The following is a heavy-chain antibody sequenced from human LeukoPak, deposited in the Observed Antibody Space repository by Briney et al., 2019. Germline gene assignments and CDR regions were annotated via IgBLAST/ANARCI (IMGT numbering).Heavy chain of an antibody. J-gene: IGHJ4*02. CDR3: AKAVGLGGSYYFDY. CDR1: GFTFDDYA. Sequence: GGSLRLSCAASGFTFDDYAMHWVRHAPGKGLEWVSGISWNSGSIGYADSVKGRFTISRDNAKNSLYLQMDSLRAEDTALYYCAKAVGLGGSYYFDYWGQGTLVTVSS. D-gene: IGHD1-26*01. CDR2: ISWNSGSI. V-gene: IGHV3-9*01.